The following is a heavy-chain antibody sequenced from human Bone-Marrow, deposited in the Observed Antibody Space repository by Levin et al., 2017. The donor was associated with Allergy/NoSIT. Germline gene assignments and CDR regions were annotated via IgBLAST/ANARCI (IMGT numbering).Heavy chain of an antibody. CDR1: GFTFSSYD. V-gene: IGHV3-13*01. Sequence: PGGSLRLSCAASGFTFSSYDMHWVRQATGKGLEWVSAIGTAGDTYYPGSVKGRFTISRENAKNSLYLQMNSLRAGDTAVYYCARDQGRYYYGSGGRYYYYGMDVWGQGTTVTVSS. CDR3: ARDQGRYYYGSGGRYYYYGMDV. D-gene: IGHD3-10*01. J-gene: IGHJ6*02. CDR2: IGTAGDT.